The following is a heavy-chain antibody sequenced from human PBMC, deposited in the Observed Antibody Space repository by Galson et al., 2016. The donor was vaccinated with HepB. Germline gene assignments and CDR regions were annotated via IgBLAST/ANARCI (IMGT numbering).Heavy chain of an antibody. CDR3: ARGVTGTPYFDF. D-gene: IGHD2-21*02. V-gene: IGHV4-59*01. CDR2: IYKTGST. Sequence: SLTCTVSDGSISSYYWSWIRQSPGKGLECIGYIYKTGSTNYSPSLKSRVTISLDTSKNQFSLRLTSVTAADAAVYYCARGVTGTPYFDFWGQGTLVTVSS. CDR1: DGSISSYY. J-gene: IGHJ4*02.